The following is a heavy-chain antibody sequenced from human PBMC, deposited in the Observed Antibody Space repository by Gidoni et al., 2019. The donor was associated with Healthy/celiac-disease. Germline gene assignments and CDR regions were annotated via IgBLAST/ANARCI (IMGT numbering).Heavy chain of an antibody. Sequence: EVQLVESGGGLVQPGGSLRLSCAASGFTFSSYWMSWVRQAPGKGLEWVANIKQDGSEKYYVDSVKGRFTISRDNAKNSLYLQMNSLRAEDTAVYYCARVWSYYYGSGLDYWGQGTLVTVSS. CDR1: GFTFSSYW. CDR2: IKQDGSEK. D-gene: IGHD3-10*01. J-gene: IGHJ4*02. V-gene: IGHV3-7*03. CDR3: ARVWSYYYGSGLDY.